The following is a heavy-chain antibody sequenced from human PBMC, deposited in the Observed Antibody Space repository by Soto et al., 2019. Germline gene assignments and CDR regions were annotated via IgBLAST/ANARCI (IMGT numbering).Heavy chain of an antibody. J-gene: IGHJ6*02. CDR2: IYYSGST. CDR3: ARARMVRGIIYYYGMDV. D-gene: IGHD3-10*01. CDR1: GGSISSDGNY. V-gene: IGHV4-31*03. Sequence: QVQLQESGPGLVKSSQTLSLTCTVSGGSISSDGNYWSWIRQHPGKGLEWIGYIYYSGSTNYNPSLEIRVTLAVDTSKNQSPLKLNSVTAAYTAVYYCARARMVRGIIYYYGMDVWGQGTTGTVSS.